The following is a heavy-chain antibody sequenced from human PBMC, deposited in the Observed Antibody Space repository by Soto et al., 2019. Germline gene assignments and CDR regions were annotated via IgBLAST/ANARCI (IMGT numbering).Heavy chain of an antibody. Sequence: GASVKVSCKVSGYTLTELSMHWVRQAPGKGREWMGGFDPEDGETIYAQKFQGRVTMTEDTSTDTAYMELSSLRSEDTAVYYCATVGAGFFGGYYDSSGYYLLDYWGQGTLVPVSS. CDR2: FDPEDGET. D-gene: IGHD3-22*01. CDR1: GYTLTELS. J-gene: IGHJ4*02. CDR3: ATVGAGFFGGYYDSSGYYLLDY. V-gene: IGHV1-24*01.